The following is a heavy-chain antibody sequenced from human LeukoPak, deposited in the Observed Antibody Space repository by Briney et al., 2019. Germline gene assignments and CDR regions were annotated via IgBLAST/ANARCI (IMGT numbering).Heavy chain of an antibody. Sequence: GGSLRLSCVASRFTFSSYWMHWVRQAPGKGLVWVSRIKSDGGTNYADSVKGRFTISRDNAKNTVSLQMNSLRAEDTGVYFCARAPSEIGGYYPEYFRHWGQGTLVTVSS. CDR3: ARAPSEIGGYYPEYFRH. D-gene: IGHD3-22*01. V-gene: IGHV3-74*01. CDR2: IKSDGGT. J-gene: IGHJ1*01. CDR1: RFTFSSYW.